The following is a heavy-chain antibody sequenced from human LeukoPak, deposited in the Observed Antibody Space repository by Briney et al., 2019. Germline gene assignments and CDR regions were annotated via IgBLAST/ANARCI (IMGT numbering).Heavy chain of an antibody. Sequence: GGSLRLSCAASGFTFSSYAMSWVRQAPGKGLEWVSSISGSGSSTYYADSVKGRFTISRDNSKNTLYLQMNSLRAEDTAVYYCAIGPGGLFDYWGQGTLVTVSS. J-gene: IGHJ4*02. CDR1: GFTFSSYA. CDR3: AIGPGGLFDY. D-gene: IGHD4-23*01. CDR2: ISGSGSST. V-gene: IGHV3-23*01.